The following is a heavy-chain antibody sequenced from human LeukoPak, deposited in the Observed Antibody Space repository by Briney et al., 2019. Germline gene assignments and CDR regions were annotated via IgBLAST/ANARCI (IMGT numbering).Heavy chain of an antibody. CDR2: ISSSSSYI. CDR3: ARDMYYYDSSGYSVGY. J-gene: IGHJ4*02. CDR1: GFTFSSYS. D-gene: IGHD3-22*01. Sequence: GGSLRLSCAASGFTFSSYSMNWVRQAPGKGLEWVSSISSSSSYIYYADSVKGRFTISRDNAKNSLYLQMNSLRAEDTAVYYCARDMYYYDSSGYSVGYWGQGTLVTVSS. V-gene: IGHV3-21*01.